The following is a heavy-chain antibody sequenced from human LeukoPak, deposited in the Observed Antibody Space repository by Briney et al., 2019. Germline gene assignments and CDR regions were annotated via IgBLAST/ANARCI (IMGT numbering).Heavy chain of an antibody. J-gene: IGHJ6*03. D-gene: IGHD2-2*01. Sequence: SETLSLTCAVYGGSFSGYYWSWIRQPPGKGLEWIGEINQSGSTNYNPSLKSRVTISVDTSKKQFSLRLSPVTAADTAVYYCAAGCSSTSCYWYYYTDVWGKGTTVTVSS. CDR3: AAGCSSTSCYWYYYTDV. V-gene: IGHV4-34*01. CDR1: GGSFSGYY. CDR2: INQSGST.